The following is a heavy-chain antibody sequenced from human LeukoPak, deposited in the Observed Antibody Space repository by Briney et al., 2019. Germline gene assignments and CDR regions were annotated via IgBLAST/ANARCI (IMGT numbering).Heavy chain of an antibody. CDR3: AKPRRFLEWRAAFDI. Sequence: GKSLRLSCAASGFTFSSYGMHWVRQAPGTGLEWVAVIWYAGVNKYYADSVKGRFTISRDNSKNTLYLQMNSLRAEDTAVYYCAKPRRFLEWRAAFDIWGQGTMVTVSS. D-gene: IGHD3-3*01. J-gene: IGHJ3*02. CDR1: GFTFSSYG. CDR2: IWYAGVNK. V-gene: IGHV3-33*06.